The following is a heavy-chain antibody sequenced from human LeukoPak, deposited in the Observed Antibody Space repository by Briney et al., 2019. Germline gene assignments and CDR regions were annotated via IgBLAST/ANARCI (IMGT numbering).Heavy chain of an antibody. D-gene: IGHD5-18*01. CDR3: AKAEVNVDTAMVLYFDY. V-gene: IGHV3-48*01. CDR2: ISSSSSTI. J-gene: IGHJ4*02. Sequence: GGSLRLSCAASGFTFSSYSMNWVRQAPGKGLEWVSYISSSSSTIYYADSVKGRFTISRDNAKNSLYLQMNSLRAEDTAVYYCAKAEVNVDTAMVLYFDYWGQGTLVTVSS. CDR1: GFTFSSYS.